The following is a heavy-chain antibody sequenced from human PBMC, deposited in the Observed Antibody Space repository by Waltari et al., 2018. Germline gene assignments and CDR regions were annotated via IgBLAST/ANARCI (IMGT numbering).Heavy chain of an antibody. CDR2: IKSDGSST. CDR1: GLSFSTYW. V-gene: IGHV3-74*01. Sequence: EVQLVESGGGLVQPGGSLRLSCPASGLSFSTYWMNWARQAPGEGLVWVSRIKSDGSSTTYADSVKGRFTTSRDNARNTLYLQMNSLRADDTAVYYCVRSAFMDVWGQGTTVTVSS. CDR3: VRSAFMDV. J-gene: IGHJ6*02.